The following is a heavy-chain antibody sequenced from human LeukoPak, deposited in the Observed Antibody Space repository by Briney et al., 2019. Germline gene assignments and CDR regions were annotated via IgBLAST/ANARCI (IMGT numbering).Heavy chain of an antibody. V-gene: IGHV3-9*01. CDR1: GFSFDDYA. D-gene: IGHD6-13*01. CDR2: ISWNSSNI. CDR3: VRSKVVAEAGKSWFDP. J-gene: IGHJ5*01. Sequence: PGGSLRLSCAGSGFSFDDYAMHWVRQTPGKGLEWVSGISWNSSNIAYADFVKGRFTISRDNARNSLYLQMSSLRGDDTAVYYCVRSKVVAEAGKSWFDPWGQGTRVTVTS.